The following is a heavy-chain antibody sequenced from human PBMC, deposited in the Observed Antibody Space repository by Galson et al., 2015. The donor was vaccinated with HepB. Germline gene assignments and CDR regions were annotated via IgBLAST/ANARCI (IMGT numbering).Heavy chain of an antibody. D-gene: IGHD3-10*01. V-gene: IGHV3-30*03. Sequence: SLRLSCAASGFTFNSYGMYWVRQAPGKGLEWVAVITYDGRHKLYADSVKGRFTISRDTSKNTLYLQMNSLRAEDTAVYYCAERGPPDYWGQGTLVTVSS. CDR3: AERGPPDY. J-gene: IGHJ4*02. CDR2: ITYDGRHK. CDR1: GFTFNSYG.